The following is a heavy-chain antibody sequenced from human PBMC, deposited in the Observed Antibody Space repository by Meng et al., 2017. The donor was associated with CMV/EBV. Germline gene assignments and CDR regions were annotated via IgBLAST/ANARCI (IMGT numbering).Heavy chain of an antibody. V-gene: IGHV4-59*01. Sequence: SETLSLTCTVSGGSISSYYWSWIRQPPGKGLEWIGYIYYSGSTNYNPSLKSRVTISVDTSKNQFSLKLSSVTAADTAVHYCARDKDGDGYNIGNGMDVWGQGTTVTVSS. CDR1: GGSISSYY. CDR2: IYYSGST. J-gene: IGHJ6*02. CDR3: ARDKDGDGYNIGNGMDV. D-gene: IGHD5-24*01.